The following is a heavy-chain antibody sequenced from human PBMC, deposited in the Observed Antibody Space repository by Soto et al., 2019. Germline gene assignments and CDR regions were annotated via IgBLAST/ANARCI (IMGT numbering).Heavy chain of an antibody. CDR3: ARECLVVIMFGTRPCGWFDP. J-gene: IGHJ5*02. Sequence: PSQTLSLTCAISGDSVSSNSAAWNWIRQSPSRGLEWLGRTYYRSKWYNDYAVSVKSRITINPDTSKNQFSLQLNSVTPEDTAVYYCARECLVVIMFGTRPCGWFDPWGQGTLVTVSS. CDR2: TYYRSKWYN. CDR1: GDSVSSNSAA. D-gene: IGHD3-22*01. V-gene: IGHV6-1*01.